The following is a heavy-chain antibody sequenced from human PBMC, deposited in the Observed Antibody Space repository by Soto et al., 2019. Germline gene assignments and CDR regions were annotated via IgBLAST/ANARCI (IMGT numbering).Heavy chain of an antibody. D-gene: IGHD6-13*01. J-gene: IGHJ5*01. CDR2: KYYRSKWYN. V-gene: IGHV6-1*01. CDR1: GDSVSSNSAA. CDR3: AREKGIAAAGTRFDS. Sequence: SQTLSLTCAISGDSVSSNSAAWKWIRQSPSRGLEWLGRKYYRSKWYNDSAVSVNRRITINPDTSKNQFSLQLNSVTPEDRAVYYCAREKGIAAAGTRFDSWGQGTLVTVSS.